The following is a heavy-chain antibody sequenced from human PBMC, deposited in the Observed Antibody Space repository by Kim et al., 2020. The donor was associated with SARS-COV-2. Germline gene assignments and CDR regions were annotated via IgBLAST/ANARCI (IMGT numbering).Heavy chain of an antibody. V-gene: IGHV2-70*01. CDR3: ARIRSSRDGYKSSFAYYYYYGMDV. Sequence: SGPTLVNPTQTLTLTCTFSGFSLSTSGMCVSWIRQPPGKALEWLALIDWDDDKYYSTSLKTRLTISKDTSKNQVVLTMTNMDPVDTATYYCARIRSSRDGYKSSFAYYYYYGMDVWGQGTTVTVSS. J-gene: IGHJ6*02. D-gene: IGHD5-12*01. CDR2: IDWDDDK. CDR1: GFSLSTSGMC.